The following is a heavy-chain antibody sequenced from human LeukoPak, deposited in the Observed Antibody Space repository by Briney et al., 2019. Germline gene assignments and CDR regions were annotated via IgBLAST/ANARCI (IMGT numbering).Heavy chain of an antibody. Sequence: GASVKVSCKASGYTFTTYAIHWVRQAPGQRLEWRGWINAADNTKYSQKFQGRVTFTTDTSASTAYMELSSLRSEDTAIYYCAHLLDYGDNRLDFWGQGTLVTVSS. J-gene: IGHJ4*02. CDR1: GYTFTTYA. CDR3: AHLLDYGDNRLDF. V-gene: IGHV1-3*01. CDR2: INAADNT. D-gene: IGHD4-17*01.